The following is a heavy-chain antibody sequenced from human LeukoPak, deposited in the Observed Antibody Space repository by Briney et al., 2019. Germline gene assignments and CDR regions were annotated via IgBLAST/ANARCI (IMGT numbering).Heavy chain of an antibody. CDR2: ISTSSKYI. D-gene: IGHD2-15*01. CDR3: AKSGYCSGGSCYYFDY. V-gene: IGHV3-21*04. J-gene: IGHJ4*02. CDR1: RFTFGSYS. Sequence: GGSLRLSCAAFRFTFGSYSMNWVRQAPGKGLEWVSSISTSSKYIYYADSVKGRFTISRDNAKNSLYLQMNSLRAEDTAVYYCAKSGYCSGGSCYYFDYWGQGTLVTVSS.